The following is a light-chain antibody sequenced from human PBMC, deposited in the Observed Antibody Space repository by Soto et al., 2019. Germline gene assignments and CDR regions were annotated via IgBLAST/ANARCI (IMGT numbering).Light chain of an antibody. CDR1: SSDVGGYNY. J-gene: IGLJ3*02. CDR2: DVS. CDR3: SSYTSTTSLV. Sequence: QSALTQSASVSGSPGQSITISCTGTSSDVGGYNYVSCYQQHPGKAPKLIIYDVSSRPSGVSARFSASKSGNTASMTISGLEAEDDADYSCSSYTSTTSLVFGGGTKVTVL. V-gene: IGLV2-14*01.